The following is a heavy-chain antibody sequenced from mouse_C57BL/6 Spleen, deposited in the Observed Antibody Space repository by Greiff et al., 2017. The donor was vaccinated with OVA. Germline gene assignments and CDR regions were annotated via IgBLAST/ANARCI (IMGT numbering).Heavy chain of an antibody. D-gene: IGHD2-4*01. J-gene: IGHJ4*01. CDR1: GYTFTNYW. CDR3: ARGDDYGPYYAMDY. CDR2: IYPGGGYT. V-gene: IGHV1-63*01. Sequence: QVQLKQSGAEPVRPGTSVKMSCKASGYTFTNYWIGWAKQRPGHGLEWIGDIYPGGGYTNYNEKFKGKATLTADKSSSTAYMQFSSLTSEDSAIYYCARGDDYGPYYAMDYWGQGTSVTVSS.